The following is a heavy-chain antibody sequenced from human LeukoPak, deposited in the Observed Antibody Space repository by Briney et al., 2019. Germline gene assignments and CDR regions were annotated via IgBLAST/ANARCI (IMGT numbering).Heavy chain of an antibody. D-gene: IGHD4-17*01. CDR3: EKGNNYGQSTPHDY. CDR1: GFTFDDYA. CDR2: ISWNSGTI. V-gene: IGHV3-9*01. J-gene: IGHJ4*02. Sequence: PGGSLRLSCAASGFTFDDYAMHWVRQAPGKGLEWVSGISWNSGTIGYADSVKGRFTISRDNAKNSLYLQMNSLRAEDTALYYCEKGNNYGQSTPHDYGGREPRAPVPS.